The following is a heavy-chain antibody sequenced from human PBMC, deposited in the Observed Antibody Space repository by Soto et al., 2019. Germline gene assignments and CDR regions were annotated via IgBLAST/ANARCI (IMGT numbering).Heavy chain of an antibody. CDR2: INHSGST. D-gene: IGHD3-22*01. J-gene: IGHJ4*02. Sequence: SETLSLTCAVYGGSFSGYYWSWIRQPPGKGLEWIGEINHSGSTNYNPSLKSRVTISVDTSKNQFSLKLSSVTAADTAVYYCARQRGYRYYFDYWGQGTLVTVSS. CDR3: ARQRGYRYYFDY. V-gene: IGHV4-34*01. CDR1: GGSFSGYY.